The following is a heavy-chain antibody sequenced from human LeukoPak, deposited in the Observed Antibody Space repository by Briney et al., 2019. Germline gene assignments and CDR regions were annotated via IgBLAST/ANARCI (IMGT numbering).Heavy chain of an antibody. D-gene: IGHD2-2*01. CDR2: IYHSGST. Sequence: PSETLSLTCAVSGYSISSGYYWGWIRQPPGKGLEWLGSIYHSGSTYYNPSLKSRVTISVDTSKNQFSLKLSSVTAADTAVYYCARGEVVVVPAAIRFDPWGQGTLVTVSS. V-gene: IGHV4-38-2*01. CDR1: GYSISSGYY. J-gene: IGHJ5*02. CDR3: ARGEVVVVPAAIRFDP.